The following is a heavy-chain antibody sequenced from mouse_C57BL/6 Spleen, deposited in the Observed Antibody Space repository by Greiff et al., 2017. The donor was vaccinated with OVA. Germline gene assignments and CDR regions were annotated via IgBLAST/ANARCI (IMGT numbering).Heavy chain of an antibody. Sequence: QVQLQQSGAELMKPGASVKLSCKASGYTFTGYWIEWVKQRPGHGLEWIGEILPGSGSTNYNEKFKGKATFTADTSSNTAYMQLSSLTTEDSAIYYCASPHNYDGSSFYYFDYWGQGTTLTVSS. V-gene: IGHV1-9*01. CDR3: ASPHNYDGSSFYYFDY. J-gene: IGHJ2*01. CDR2: ILPGSGST. D-gene: IGHD1-1*01. CDR1: GYTFTGYW.